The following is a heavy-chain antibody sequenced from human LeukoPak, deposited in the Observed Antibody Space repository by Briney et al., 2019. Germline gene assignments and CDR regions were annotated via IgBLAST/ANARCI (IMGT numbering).Heavy chain of an antibody. V-gene: IGHV4-59*08. CDR3: ARGRENGDLDY. J-gene: IGHJ4*02. D-gene: IGHD4-17*01. CDR1: GGSISTYY. CDR2: IYYSGST. Sequence: SETLSLTCTVSGGSISTYYWNWIRQPPGKGLEWIGYIYYSGSTYYNPSLKSRVTISVDTSKNQFSLKLSSVTAADTAVYYCARGRENGDLDYWGQGTLVTVSS.